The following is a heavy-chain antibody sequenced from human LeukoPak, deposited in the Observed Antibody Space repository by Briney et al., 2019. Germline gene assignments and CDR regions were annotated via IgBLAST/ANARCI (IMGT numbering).Heavy chain of an antibody. V-gene: IGHV6-1*01. J-gene: IGHJ4*02. Sequence: SQTLSLTCAISGDSISSNSAAWNWIRQSPSRGLEWLGRTYYRSEWSNDYAISVKSRITINADTSKNQVSLQLNSVTPEDTAVYYCARDRNYYRIDSYYYPFRFDYWGQGTLVTVSS. CDR1: GDSISSNSAA. CDR2: TYYRSEWSN. D-gene: IGHD3-22*01. CDR3: ARDRNYYRIDSYYYPFRFDY.